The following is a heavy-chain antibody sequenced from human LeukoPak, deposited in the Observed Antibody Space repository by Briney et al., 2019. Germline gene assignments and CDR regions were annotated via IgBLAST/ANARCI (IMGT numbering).Heavy chain of an antibody. Sequence: PSETLSLTCTVSGGSISSYYWSWIRQPPGKGLERIGYIYYSGSTNYNPSLKSRVTISVDTSKNQFSLKLSSVTAADTAVYCCARVGVGSWFTPNWFDPWGQGTLVTVSS. V-gene: IGHV4-59*01. CDR3: ARVGVGSWFTPNWFDP. J-gene: IGHJ5*02. D-gene: IGHD6-13*01. CDR1: GGSISSYY. CDR2: IYYSGST.